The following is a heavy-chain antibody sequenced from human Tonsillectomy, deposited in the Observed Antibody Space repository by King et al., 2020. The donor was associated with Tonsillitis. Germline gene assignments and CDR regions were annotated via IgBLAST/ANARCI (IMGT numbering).Heavy chain of an antibody. D-gene: IGHD2-2*01. Sequence: QLVQSGAEVKKPGSSVKVSCKASVGTFSSYAISWVRQAPGQGREWMGVIIPILDTANNAQNFQGRVTITADESTTTAYMELSRLRSADTAVYYLARGYCSSTSCSYFDSWGQGTLVTVSS. CDR1: VGTFSSYA. CDR3: ARGYCSSTSCSYFDS. CDR2: IIPILDTA. J-gene: IGHJ4*02. V-gene: IGHV1-69*01.